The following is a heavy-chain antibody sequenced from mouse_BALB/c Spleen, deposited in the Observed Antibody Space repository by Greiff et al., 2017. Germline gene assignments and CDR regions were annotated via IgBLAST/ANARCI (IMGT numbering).Heavy chain of an antibody. CDR3: ARPSTGGEFAY. CDR1: GFTFSSYG. V-gene: IGHV5-6*01. CDR2: ISSGGSYT. Sequence: EVQVVESGGDLVKPGGSLKLSCAASGFTFSSYGMSWVRQTPDKRLEWVATISSGGSYTYYPDSVKGRFTISRDNDKNTLYLQMSSLKSEDTAMYYCARPSTGGEFAYWGQGTLVTVSA. D-gene: IGHD4-1*02. J-gene: IGHJ3*01.